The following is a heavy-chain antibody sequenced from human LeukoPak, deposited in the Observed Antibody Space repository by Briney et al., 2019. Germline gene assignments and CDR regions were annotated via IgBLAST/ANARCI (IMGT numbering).Heavy chain of an antibody. J-gene: IGHJ5*02. Sequence: GGSLRLSCAASGFTVSSNHMSWVRQAPGKGLEWVSVIYSGGSTYYADSVKGRFTISRDNSKNTLYLQMNSLRAEDTAVYYCARESVYYDSSGYRFGVGFDPWGQGTLVTVSS. CDR3: ARESVYYDSSGYRFGVGFDP. CDR2: IYSGGST. D-gene: IGHD3-22*01. V-gene: IGHV3-53*01. CDR1: GFTVSSNH.